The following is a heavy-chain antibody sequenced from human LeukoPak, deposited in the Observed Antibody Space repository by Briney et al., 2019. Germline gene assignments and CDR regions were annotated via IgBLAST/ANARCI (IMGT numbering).Heavy chain of an antibody. D-gene: IGHD2-21*01. CDR3: ARDLGVRGMDV. CDR1: GGSINSGGYY. J-gene: IGHJ6*02. V-gene: IGHV4-31*03. Sequence: SETLSLTCTVSGGSINSGGYYWSWIRQHPGKGLEWIGYLYYTGTTYCNPSLKSRIIISVDTSKTQFSLRLSSVSAADTAIYYCARDLGVRGMDVWGQGTTVTVSS. CDR2: LYYTGTT.